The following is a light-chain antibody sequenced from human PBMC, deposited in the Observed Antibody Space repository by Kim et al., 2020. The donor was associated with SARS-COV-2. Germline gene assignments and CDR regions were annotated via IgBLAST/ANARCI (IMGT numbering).Light chain of an antibody. CDR1: SSNIGRNT. Sequence: QSVLTQPPSASGTPGQRVSISCSGSSSNIGRNTVNWYQQFPGTAPKLLIYTNNQWPSGFPDRFSGSKSGTSASLAISGLQSEDEAHYYCAAWDDSLIGWVFGGGTQLTVL. V-gene: IGLV1-44*01. CDR2: TNN. CDR3: AAWDDSLIGWV. J-gene: IGLJ3*02.